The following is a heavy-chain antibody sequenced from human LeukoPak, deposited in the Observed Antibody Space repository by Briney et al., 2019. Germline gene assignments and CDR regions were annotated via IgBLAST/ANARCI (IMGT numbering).Heavy chain of an antibody. CDR1: GESFSGYY. CDR2: INHSGST. Sequence: SETLSLTCAVYGESFSGYYWSWIRQPPGKGLEWIGEINHSGSTNYNPSLKSRVTIPVDTSKNQFSLKLSSVTAADTAVYYCARATLGESFDYWGQGTLVTVSS. V-gene: IGHV4-34*01. CDR3: ARATLGESFDY. D-gene: IGHD3-10*01. J-gene: IGHJ4*02.